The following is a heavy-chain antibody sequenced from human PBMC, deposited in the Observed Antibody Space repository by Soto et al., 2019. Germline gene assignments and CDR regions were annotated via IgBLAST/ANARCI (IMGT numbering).Heavy chain of an antibody. CDR1: GGSISSGDYY. CDR3: ARERLGADSSGDYWNYMDV. J-gene: IGHJ6*02. V-gene: IGHV4-30-4*01. Sequence: QVQLQESGPGLVKPSQTLALTCTVSGGSISSGDYYWSWIRQPPGQGLAWFGYIHNSGRTYYNPSIRSGVSISVDRSKTQFSLKLTSLTAADTAVYYCARERLGADSSGDYWNYMDVWGQGTTVTVS. CDR2: IHNSGRT. D-gene: IGHD3-22*01.